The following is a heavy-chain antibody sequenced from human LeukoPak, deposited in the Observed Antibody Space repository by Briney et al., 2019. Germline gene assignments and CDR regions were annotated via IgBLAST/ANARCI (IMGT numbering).Heavy chain of an antibody. D-gene: IGHD6-6*01. J-gene: IGHJ3*02. V-gene: IGHV4-34*01. CDR3: ARDRDSSSYLVSFDI. CDR1: GEPFNGYY. CDR2: INHSGST. Sequence: SETLSLTCAVYGEPFNGYYWNWIRQSPGKGLEWIGEINHSGSTNYNPSLKSRVTISVDTSKNQFSLKLNSVTAADTAVYYCARDRDSSSYLVSFDIWGQGTMVTVSS.